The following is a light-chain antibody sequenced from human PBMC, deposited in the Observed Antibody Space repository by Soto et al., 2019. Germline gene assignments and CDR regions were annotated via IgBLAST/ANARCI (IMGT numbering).Light chain of an antibody. V-gene: IGLV1-47*02. CDR3: AVWDDSLSGPV. CDR2: SNI. Sequence: QSVLTQPASSSGTPGQRVTISCSGSISNIGSNYVYWYQQLPGTAPKLLIYSNIQRPSGVPDRFSGSKSGTSASLAISGLRSEDEADYYCAVWDDSLSGPVFGGGTK. CDR1: ISNIGSNY. J-gene: IGLJ2*01.